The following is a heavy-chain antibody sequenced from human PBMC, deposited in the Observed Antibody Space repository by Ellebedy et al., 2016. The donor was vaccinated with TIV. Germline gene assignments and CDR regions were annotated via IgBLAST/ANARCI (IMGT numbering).Heavy chain of an antibody. Sequence: GESLKISCKGSGYSFTNYWIGWVRQMPGKGLEWMGIIYPGDSDTRYNPSFQGQVTISADKSITTAYLQWTSLKASDTAIYYCARMTTVTYFDYWGQGTLVTVCS. CDR3: ARMTTVTYFDY. CDR1: GYSFTNYW. CDR2: IYPGDSDT. J-gene: IGHJ4*02. V-gene: IGHV5-51*01. D-gene: IGHD4-11*01.